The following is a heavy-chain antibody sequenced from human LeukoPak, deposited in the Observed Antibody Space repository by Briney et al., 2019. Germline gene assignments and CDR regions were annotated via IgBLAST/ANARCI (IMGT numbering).Heavy chain of an antibody. J-gene: IGHJ4*02. CDR2: IIPIFGTA. V-gene: IGHV1-69*01. Sequence: GSSVKVSCKASGGTFSSYAISWVRQAPGQGLEWMGGIIPIFGTANYAQKFQGRVTITADESTSTAYMELSSLRSEDTAVYYRAREQTGATGYYFDYWGQGTLVTVSS. CDR1: GGTFSSYA. D-gene: IGHD1-7*01. CDR3: AREQTGATGYYFDY.